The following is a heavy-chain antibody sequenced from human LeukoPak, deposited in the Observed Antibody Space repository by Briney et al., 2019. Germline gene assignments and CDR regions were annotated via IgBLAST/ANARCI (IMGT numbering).Heavy chain of an antibody. D-gene: IGHD4-17*01. J-gene: IGHJ3*02. CDR3: ATGKMTTVTKYAFDI. Sequence: ASVKVSCKVSGYTLTELSMHWVRQAPGKGLEWMGGFDPEDGETIYAQKFQGRVTMTEDTSTDTAYMELSSLRSEDTAVYYCATGKMTTVTKYAFDIWGQGTMVTVSS. V-gene: IGHV1-24*01. CDR2: FDPEDGET. CDR1: GYTLTELS.